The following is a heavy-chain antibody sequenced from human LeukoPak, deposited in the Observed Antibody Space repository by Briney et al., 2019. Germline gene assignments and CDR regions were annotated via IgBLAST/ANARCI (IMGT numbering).Heavy chain of an antibody. Sequence: PGGSLGLSCAASGFTFDDYAMHWVRQAPGKGLEWVSGISWNSGSIGYADSVKGRFTISRDNAKNSLYLQMNSLRAEDTALYYCAKDFNYDSSGGLDYWGQGTLVTVSS. J-gene: IGHJ4*02. CDR1: GFTFDDYA. CDR3: AKDFNYDSSGGLDY. CDR2: ISWNSGSI. D-gene: IGHD3-22*01. V-gene: IGHV3-9*01.